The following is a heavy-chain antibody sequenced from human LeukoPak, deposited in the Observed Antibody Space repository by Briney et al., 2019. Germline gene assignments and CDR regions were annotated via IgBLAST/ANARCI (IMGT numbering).Heavy chain of an antibody. CDR3: ARDGIQLWTY. Sequence: SETLSLTCTVSGGSISSYYWSWIRQPPGKGLGWIGYIYYSGSTNYNPSLKSRVTISVDTSKNQFSLKLSSVTAADTAVYYCARDGIQLWTYWGQGTLVTVSS. CDR2: IYYSGST. J-gene: IGHJ4*02. D-gene: IGHD5-18*01. CDR1: GGSISSYY. V-gene: IGHV4-59*12.